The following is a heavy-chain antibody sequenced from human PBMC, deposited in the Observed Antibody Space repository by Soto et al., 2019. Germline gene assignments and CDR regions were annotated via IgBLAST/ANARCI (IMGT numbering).Heavy chain of an antibody. D-gene: IGHD3-22*01. J-gene: IGHJ4*02. CDR1: GYTFTNYV. CDR2: FSPFDGNT. Sequence: QVQLVQSGTEVKKPGASVKISCKTSGYTFTNYVISWVRQAPGKGHEWLGWFSPFDGNTNYSQKFQVRVTLTTDTSTSRFMMEVRSLRSYVTAVYFCTREVNYYDRSVYPTNGTTLLLYFDYRGPGTLVTVSS. V-gene: IGHV1-18*01. CDR3: TREVNYYDRSVYPTNGTTLLLYFDY.